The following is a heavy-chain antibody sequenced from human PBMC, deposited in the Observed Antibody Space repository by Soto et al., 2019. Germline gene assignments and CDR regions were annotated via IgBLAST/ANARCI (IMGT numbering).Heavy chain of an antibody. CDR2: TYYSGST. V-gene: IGHV4-59*01. D-gene: IGHD6-6*01. Sequence: PSETLSLTCTVSGGSINTYYGSWIRQPPGKGLEWIGYTYYSGSTNYNPSLKSRVTISIDTSKNQFSLKLSSVTAADTVVYYCARVPQLVVFDSWGQGTLVTVSS. CDR3: ARVPQLVVFDS. CDR1: GGSINTYY. J-gene: IGHJ4*02.